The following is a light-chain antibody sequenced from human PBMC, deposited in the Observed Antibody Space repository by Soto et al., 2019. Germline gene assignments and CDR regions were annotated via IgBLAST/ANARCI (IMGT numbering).Light chain of an antibody. CDR1: SSDVGAYNY. CDR2: EVT. J-gene: IGLJ3*02. CDR3: SSFASSNTWV. Sequence: QSALTQPPSASGSPGQSVTISCTGTSSDVGAYNYVSWYQQHAGKAPKLLIYEVTKRPSGVPDRCSGSKSANTASLTVSGLQAEDEDDYYCSSFASSNTWVFGGGTKLTVL. V-gene: IGLV2-8*01.